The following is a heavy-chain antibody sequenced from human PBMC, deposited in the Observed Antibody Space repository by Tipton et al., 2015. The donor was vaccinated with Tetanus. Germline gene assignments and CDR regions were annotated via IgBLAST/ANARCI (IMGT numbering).Heavy chain of an antibody. CDR1: GFTLSSSA. D-gene: IGHD3-3*01. J-gene: IGHJ6*02. Sequence: SLRLSCAASGFTLSSSAMSWVRQAPGKGLEWVSGISGSGGSTYYADSVKGRFTISRDNSKNTLYLQMNSLRAEDTAVYYCAKATPPNYDFWSGYAYGMDVWGQGTTVTVSS. V-gene: IGHV3-23*01. CDR2: ISGSGGST. CDR3: AKATPPNYDFWSGYAYGMDV.